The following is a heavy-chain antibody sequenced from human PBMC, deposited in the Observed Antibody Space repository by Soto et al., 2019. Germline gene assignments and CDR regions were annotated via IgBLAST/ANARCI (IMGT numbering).Heavy chain of an antibody. Sequence: SGPTLVNPTQTLTLTCTFSGFSLSTNGVGVGWIRQPPGKALEWLALIYWDDDKRYSPSLKTRLTITKGTSKNQVVLTMSDMDPVDTATYYCAHKMMLDLAFDYWGQGNLVTVSS. CDR1: GFSLSTNGVG. CDR3: AHKMMLDLAFDY. V-gene: IGHV2-5*02. J-gene: IGHJ4*02. D-gene: IGHD1-7*01. CDR2: IYWDDDK.